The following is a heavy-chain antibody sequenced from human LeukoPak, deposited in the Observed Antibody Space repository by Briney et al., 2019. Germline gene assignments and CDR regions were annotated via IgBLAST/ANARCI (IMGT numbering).Heavy chain of an antibody. V-gene: IGHV3-33*01. J-gene: IGHJ5*02. D-gene: IGHD1-26*01. CDR3: ARAVAGGWFDP. CDR2: IWYDASNK. Sequence: GRSLTLSCAASGFTFSSFGMHWVRQAPGKGLEWVAVIWYDASNKYYADSVKGRFTISRDNSKNTLYLQMNSLRAEDTAVYYCARAVAGGWFDPWGQGTLVTVSS. CDR1: GFTFSSFG.